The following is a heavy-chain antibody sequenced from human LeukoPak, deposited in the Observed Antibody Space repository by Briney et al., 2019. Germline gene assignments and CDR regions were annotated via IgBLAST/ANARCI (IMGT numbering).Heavy chain of an antibody. CDR1: GYTFTSYG. V-gene: IGHV1-18*01. D-gene: IGHD3-10*01. CDR3: ARGPSGSYYPHYFDY. CDR2: ISTNNGNT. Sequence: ASVKVSCKASGYTFTSYGISWVRQAPRQGLEWMGWISTNNGNTNYAQKLQDRVTMTTDTSTSAAYMELRGLRSDDTAVYYCARGPSGSYYPHYFDYWGQGTLVTVSS. J-gene: IGHJ4*02.